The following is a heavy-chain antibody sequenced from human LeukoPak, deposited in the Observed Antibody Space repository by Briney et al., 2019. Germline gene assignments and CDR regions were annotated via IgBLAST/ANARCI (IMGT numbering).Heavy chain of an antibody. CDR3: ARVDGIAVAEYAFDI. CDR2: ISYDGSNK. J-gene: IGHJ3*02. CDR1: GFTFSSYA. V-gene: IGHV3-30-3*01. D-gene: IGHD6-19*01. Sequence: PGGSLRLSCAASGFTFSSYAMHWVRQAPGKGLEWVAVISYDGSNKYYADSVKGRFTISRDNSKNTLYLQMNSLRAEDTAVYYCARVDGIAVAEYAFDIWGQGTMVTVSS.